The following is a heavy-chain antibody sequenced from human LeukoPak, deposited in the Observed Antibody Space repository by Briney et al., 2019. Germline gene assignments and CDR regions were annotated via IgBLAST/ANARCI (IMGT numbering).Heavy chain of an antibody. V-gene: IGHV3-66*01. CDR3: AGGVQDYGGNSEFDY. Sequence: GGSLRLSCSASGLTFSSGWMSWARQAPAKGLEWVSVIYIGGSTYYADSVKGRFTISRDNSKNTLSLQMNSLRAEDTGVYNCAGGVQDYGGNSEFDYWGQGTLVTVSS. D-gene: IGHD4-23*01. CDR2: IYIGGST. CDR1: GLTFSSGW. J-gene: IGHJ4*02.